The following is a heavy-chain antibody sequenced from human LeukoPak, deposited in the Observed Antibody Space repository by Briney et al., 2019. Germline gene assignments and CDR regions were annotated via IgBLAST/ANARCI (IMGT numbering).Heavy chain of an antibody. Sequence: SETLSLTCTVSGGSISSSSYYWGWIRQPPGKGLEWIGSIYYSGSTYYNPSLKSRATISVDTSKNQFSLKLSSVTAADTAVYYCAREGGHDYGIDYWGQGTLVTVSS. D-gene: IGHD4-17*01. CDR2: IYYSGST. CDR3: AREGGHDYGIDY. V-gene: IGHV4-39*07. CDR1: GGSISSSSYY. J-gene: IGHJ4*02.